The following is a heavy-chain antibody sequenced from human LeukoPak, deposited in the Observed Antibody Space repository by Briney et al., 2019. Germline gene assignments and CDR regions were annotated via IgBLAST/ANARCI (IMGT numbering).Heavy chain of an antibody. V-gene: IGHV4-30-2*01. D-gene: IGHD3-22*01. J-gene: IGHJ6*02. CDR3: ARVSSGYYLIDYGMDV. Sequence: SQTLSLTCTVSGGSISSGGYYWSWIRQPPGKGLEWIGYIYHSGSTYYNPSLKSRVTISVDRSKNQFSLKLSSVTAADTAVYYCARVSSGYYLIDYGMDVWGQGTTVTVSS. CDR2: IYHSGST. CDR1: GGSISSGGYY.